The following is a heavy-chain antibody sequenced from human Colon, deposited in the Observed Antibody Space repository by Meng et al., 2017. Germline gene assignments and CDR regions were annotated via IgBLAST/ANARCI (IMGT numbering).Heavy chain of an antibody. D-gene: IGHD2-2*01. Sequence: ASVKVSCKASGYTFTSYGISWVRQAPGQGLEWMGWISAYNVNTNYAQKLQGRVTMTTDTSTSTAYMELRSLRSDDTAVYYCARDRSSSWHCSSTSCYYRDAFDIWGQGTMVTVSS. J-gene: IGHJ3*02. CDR1: GYTFTSYG. V-gene: IGHV1-18*01. CDR2: ISAYNVNT. CDR3: ARDRSSSWHCSSTSCYYRDAFDI.